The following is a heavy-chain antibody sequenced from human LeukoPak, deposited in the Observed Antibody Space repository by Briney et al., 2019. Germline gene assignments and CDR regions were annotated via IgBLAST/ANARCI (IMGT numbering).Heavy chain of an antibody. D-gene: IGHD3-16*01. Sequence: PSETLSLTCAVYGGSFSGYYWSWIRQPPGKGLEWIGEINHSGSTNYNPSLKSRVTISVDTSKNQFSLKLSSVTAADTAMYYCARGLAKLTTGGGRPSVGDYWGQGTLVTVSS. J-gene: IGHJ4*02. CDR1: GGSFSGYY. V-gene: IGHV4-34*01. CDR2: INHSGST. CDR3: ARGLAKLTTGGGRPSVGDY.